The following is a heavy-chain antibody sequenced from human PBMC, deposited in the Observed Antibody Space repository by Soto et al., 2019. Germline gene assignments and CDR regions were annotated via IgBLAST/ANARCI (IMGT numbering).Heavy chain of an antibody. Sequence: ASVKVSCKASGYTFTSYAMHWVRQAPGQRLEWMGWINAGNGNTKYSQKFQGRVTITRDTSASTAYMELSSLRSEDTAVYYCARARKGGYNWFDPWGQGTLVTVSS. V-gene: IGHV1-3*01. D-gene: IGHD1-26*01. CDR3: ARARKGGYNWFDP. CDR1: GYTFTSYA. J-gene: IGHJ5*02. CDR2: INAGNGNT.